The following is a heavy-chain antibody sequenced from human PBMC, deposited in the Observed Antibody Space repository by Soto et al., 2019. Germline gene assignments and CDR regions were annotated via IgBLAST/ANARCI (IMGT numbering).Heavy chain of an antibody. J-gene: IGHJ3*02. CDR1: GYSFTSYW. V-gene: IGHV5-10-1*01. Sequence: PGESLKISCKASGYSFTSYWINWVRQMPGKGLEWMGKIDPSDSHTNYGPPFQGHVTISADKSITTAYLQWSSLEASDTAMYYCATTLIFPNYYDSSGYLDALDIWGQGTMVTVSS. CDR3: ATTLIFPNYYDSSGYLDALDI. CDR2: IDPSDSHT. D-gene: IGHD3-22*01.